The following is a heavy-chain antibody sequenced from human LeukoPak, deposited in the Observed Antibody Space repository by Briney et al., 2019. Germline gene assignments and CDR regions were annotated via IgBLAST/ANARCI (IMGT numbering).Heavy chain of an antibody. CDR2: ISGSGGGT. CDR3: AKAIHIVGATTSLDY. Sequence: AGGSLRLSCAASGFTFSSYAMSWVRQAPGKGLEWVSAISGSGGGTYYADSVKGRFTISRDNSKNTLYLQMNSLRAEDTAVYYCAKAIHIVGATTSLDYWGQGTLVTVSP. D-gene: IGHD1-26*01. J-gene: IGHJ4*02. CDR1: GFTFSSYA. V-gene: IGHV3-23*01.